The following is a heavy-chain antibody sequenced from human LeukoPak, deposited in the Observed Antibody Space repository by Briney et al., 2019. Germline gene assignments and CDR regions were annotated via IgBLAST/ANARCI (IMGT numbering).Heavy chain of an antibody. V-gene: IGHV5-51*01. CDR2: IYPGDSDT. J-gene: IGHJ6*03. CDR3: ARLYYDSSGYYYYYYYMDV. D-gene: IGHD3-22*01. CDR1: GYSFTSYW. Sequence: GESLKISCKGSGYSFTSYWIGWVRQMPGKGLEWMGIIYPGDSDTRYSPSFQGQVTISADKSISTAYLQWSSLKASDTAMCYCARLYYDSSGYYYYYYYMDVWGKGTTVTVSS.